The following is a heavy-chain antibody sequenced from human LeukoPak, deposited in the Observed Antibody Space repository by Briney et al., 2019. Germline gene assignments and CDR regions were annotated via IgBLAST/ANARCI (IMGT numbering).Heavy chain of an antibody. V-gene: IGHV3-21*01. CDR2: MSTSSTYI. CDR3: GREGRDGYNFYWYFDL. D-gene: IGHD5-24*01. J-gene: IGHJ2*01. CDR1: GFTFSDYS. Sequence: GGSLRLSCAASGFTFSDYSVHWVRQAPGRGLEWVSSMSTSSTYIYYADSVKARFTISRDNAKKSLSLQMTSLRAEDTAVYYCGREGRDGYNFYWYFDLWGRGTLVTVSS.